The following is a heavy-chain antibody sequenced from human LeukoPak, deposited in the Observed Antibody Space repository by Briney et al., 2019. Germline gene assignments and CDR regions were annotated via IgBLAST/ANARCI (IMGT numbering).Heavy chain of an antibody. Sequence: GASVKVSCKASGGTFTNYAINWVRQAPGQGLEWMGRIIPILDVTNYAQKFQGRVTITADQSTSTAYMELSSLRAEDTAGYYGGRGGGVDILTGFQYWGQGTLVTVSS. CDR3: GRGGGVDILTGFQY. CDR2: IIPILDVT. D-gene: IGHD3-9*01. J-gene: IGHJ4*02. CDR1: GGTFTNYA. V-gene: IGHV1-69*04.